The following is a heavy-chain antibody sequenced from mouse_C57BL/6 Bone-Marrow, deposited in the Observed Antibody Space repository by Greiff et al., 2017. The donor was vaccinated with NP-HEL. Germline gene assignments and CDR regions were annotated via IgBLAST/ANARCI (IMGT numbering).Heavy chain of an antibody. V-gene: IGHV1-81*01. CDR2: IYPRSGNT. D-gene: IGHD2-1*01. J-gene: IGHJ2*01. Sequence: VMLVESGAELARPGASVKLSCKASGYTFTSYGISWVKQRTGQGLEWIGEIYPRSGNTYYNEKFKGKATLTADKSSSTAYMELRSLTSEDSAVYFCARLYYGNSYYFDYWGQGTTLTVSS. CDR1: GYTFTSYG. CDR3: ARLYYGNSYYFDY.